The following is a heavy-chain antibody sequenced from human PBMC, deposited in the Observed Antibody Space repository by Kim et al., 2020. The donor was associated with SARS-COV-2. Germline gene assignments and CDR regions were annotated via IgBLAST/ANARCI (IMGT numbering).Heavy chain of an antibody. CDR2: ICWNSRSI. D-gene: IGHD6-13*01. CDR1: GFTFDDRA. J-gene: IGHJ6*02. CDR3: AKDIAGAGPGLYYTGLDL. V-gene: IGHV3-9*01. Sequence: GGSLRLSCAASGFTFDDRAMYWVRQGPGKGLEWVSSICWNSRSIDHADSVKGRFTISRDNAKNSLYLQMNSPRVEDTALYFCAKDIAGAGPGLYYTGLDLWGQGTTVIVSS.